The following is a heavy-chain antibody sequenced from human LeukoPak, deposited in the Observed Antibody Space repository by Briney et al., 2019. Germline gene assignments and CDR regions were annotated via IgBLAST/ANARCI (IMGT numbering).Heavy chain of an antibody. CDR2: TNTDGSST. CDR1: GFTFDSYA. CDR3: YGANAEH. D-gene: IGHD4-23*01. Sequence: GGSLRLSCAASGFTFDSYAMSWVRQAPGKGLVWVSGTNTDGSSTMYADSVKGRFTIARDNAKNTLYLQMNSLRAEDTAVYYCYGANAEHWGQGTLVTVSS. J-gene: IGHJ1*01. V-gene: IGHV3-74*03.